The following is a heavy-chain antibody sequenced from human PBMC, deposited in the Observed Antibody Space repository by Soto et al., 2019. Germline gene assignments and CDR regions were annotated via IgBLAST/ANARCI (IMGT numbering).Heavy chain of an antibody. V-gene: IGHV3-23*01. J-gene: IGHJ6*02. CDR1: GFTFSNYA. Sequence: GGSLRLSGAVSGFTFSNYAMSWGRQAPGKGLEWVSGISASGGATYYADSVKGRFTISRDNSKNTRSLQMTSLRAEDTAVYYCAKEPSGDYVGGFELRGQGTTVTVSS. CDR2: ISASGGAT. CDR3: AKEPSGDYVGGFEL. D-gene: IGHD4-17*01.